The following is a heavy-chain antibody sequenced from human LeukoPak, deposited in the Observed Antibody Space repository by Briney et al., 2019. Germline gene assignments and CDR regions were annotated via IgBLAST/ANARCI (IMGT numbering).Heavy chain of an antibody. J-gene: IGHJ6*03. CDR1: GFTFDDYG. D-gene: IGHD6-13*01. CDR3: ARNGYSSSWFHYYYYYMDV. V-gene: IGHV3-20*04. Sequence: PGGSLTLACAAAGFTFDDYGMGWVRQAPGRGLEWVSVINWKGGRTIYADSVKGRVSIARGNSKNSLYLQMNSMRGEDTALYYCARNGYSSSWFHYYYYYMDVWGKGTTVTVSS. CDR2: INWKGGRT.